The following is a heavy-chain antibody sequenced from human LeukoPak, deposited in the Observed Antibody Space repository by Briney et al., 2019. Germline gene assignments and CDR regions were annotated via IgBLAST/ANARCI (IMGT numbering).Heavy chain of an antibody. V-gene: IGHV3-23*01. CDR2: IRDSGSST. CDR3: ANKGASGWRFDY. CDR1: GFTFSSYA. J-gene: IGHJ4*02. D-gene: IGHD6-19*01. Sequence: QSGGSLRLSCAASGFTFSSYAMSWVRQAPGKGLEWVSAIRDSGSSTHYADSVKGRFTISRDNSKNALFLQMNSLRAEDTALYYCANKGASGWRFDYWGQGTLVTVSS.